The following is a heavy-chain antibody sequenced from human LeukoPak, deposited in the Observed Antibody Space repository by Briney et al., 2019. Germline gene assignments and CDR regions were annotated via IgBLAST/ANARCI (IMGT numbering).Heavy chain of an antibody. CDR3: SRVGATSWY. D-gene: IGHD1-26*01. CDR1: GFIFSSYG. V-gene: IGHV3-30*03. J-gene: IGHJ4*02. CDR2: ISYDGSNK. Sequence: GGSLRLSCAASGFIFSSYGMHWVRQAPGKGLEWVAVISYDGSNKYYADSVKGRFTISRDNSKNTLYLQMNSLRAEDTAVYYCSRVGATSWYWGQGTLVTVSS.